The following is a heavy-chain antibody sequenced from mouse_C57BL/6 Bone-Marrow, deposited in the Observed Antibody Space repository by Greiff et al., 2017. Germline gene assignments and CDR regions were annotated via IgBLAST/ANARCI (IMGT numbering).Heavy chain of an antibody. J-gene: IGHJ4*01. D-gene: IGHD2-1*01. V-gene: IGHV1-85*01. Sequence: QVQLKESGPELVKPGASVKLSCKASGYPFTSYDINWVKQRPGQGLEWIGWIYPRDGSTKYNEKFKGKATLTVDTSSSTAYMELHSLTSEDSAVYFCAREYYGNPYYYAMDYWGQGTSVTVSS. CDR2: IYPRDGST. CDR3: AREYYGNPYYYAMDY. CDR1: GYPFTSYD.